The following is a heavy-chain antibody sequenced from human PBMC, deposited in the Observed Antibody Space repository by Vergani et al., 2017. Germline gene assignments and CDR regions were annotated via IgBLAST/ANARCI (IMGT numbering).Heavy chain of an antibody. CDR1: GGTFSSYA. CDR3: ARDMVRLGIGEYYYYYMDV. Sequence: QVQLVQSGAEVKKPGSSVKVSCKASGGTFSSYAISWVRQAPGQGLEWMGGIIPIFGTANYAQKFQGRVTITADESTSTAYMELSSLRSEDTAVYYCARDMVRLGIGEYYYYYMDVWGKGTTVTVSS. J-gene: IGHJ6*03. D-gene: IGHD7-27*01. V-gene: IGHV1-69*01. CDR2: IIPIFGTA.